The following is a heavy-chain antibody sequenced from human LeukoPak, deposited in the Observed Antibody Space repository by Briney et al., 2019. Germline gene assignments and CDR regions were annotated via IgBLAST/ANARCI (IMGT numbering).Heavy chain of an antibody. CDR1: VGSISSYY. J-gene: IGHJ4*02. Sequence: SETLSLTCTVSVGSISSYYWSWIRQPPGKGLEWIGYIYYSGSTNYNPSLKSRVTISVDTSKNQFSLKLSSVTAADTAVYYCARHPCSGGSCYSIDYWGQGTLATVSS. V-gene: IGHV4-59*08. CDR2: IYYSGST. CDR3: ARHPCSGGSCYSIDY. D-gene: IGHD2-15*01.